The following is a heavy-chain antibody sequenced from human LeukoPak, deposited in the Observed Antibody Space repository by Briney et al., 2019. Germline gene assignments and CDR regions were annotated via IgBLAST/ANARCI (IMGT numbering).Heavy chain of an antibody. CDR2: ISWNSGSI. D-gene: IGHD1-26*01. CDR1: GFTFDDYA. Sequence: GGSLRLSCAASGFTFDDYAMHWVRQAPGKGLEWVSGISWNSGSIGYADSVKGRFTISRDNAKNSLYLQMNSLRAEDTALYYCAKDISGADGGWVHYWGQGTLVTVSS. CDR3: AKDISGADGGWVHY. V-gene: IGHV3-9*01. J-gene: IGHJ4*02.